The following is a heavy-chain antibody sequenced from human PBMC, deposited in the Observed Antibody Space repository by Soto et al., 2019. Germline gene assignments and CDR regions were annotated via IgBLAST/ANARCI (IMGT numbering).Heavy chain of an antibody. V-gene: IGHV1-18*01. D-gene: IGHD5-12*01. CDR3: ARDLVPGYTGFSDY. Sequence: ASVTVSCQASGYTFTSYGISWVRQAPGQGLEWMGWISAYNGNTNFAQKLQGRVSLTTDTSSTTAYMELRSLTSDDTAVYYCARDLVPGYTGFSDYWGQGTLVTVSS. CDR1: GYTFTSYG. J-gene: IGHJ4*02. CDR2: ISAYNGNT.